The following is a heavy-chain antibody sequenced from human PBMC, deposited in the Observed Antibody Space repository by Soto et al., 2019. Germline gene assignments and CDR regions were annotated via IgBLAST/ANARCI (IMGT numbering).Heavy chain of an antibody. CDR3: TRRAAAGHGFDY. V-gene: IGHV3-73*01. J-gene: IGHJ4*02. Sequence: GGSLRLSCAASGFTFSGSAMHWVRQASGKGLEWVGRIRSKANSYATAYAASVKGRFTISRDDSKNTAYLQMNSLKTEDTAVYYCTRRAAAGHGFDYWGQGTLVTVSS. D-gene: IGHD6-13*01. CDR2: IRSKANSYAT. CDR1: GFTFSGSA.